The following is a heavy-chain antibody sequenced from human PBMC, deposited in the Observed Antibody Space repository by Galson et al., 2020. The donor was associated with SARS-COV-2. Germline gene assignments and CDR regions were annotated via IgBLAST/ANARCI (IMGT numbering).Heavy chain of an antibody. V-gene: IGHV3-21*01. D-gene: IGHD5-18*01. Sequence: GESLKISCAASGFTFSSYSMNWVRQAPGKGLEWVSSISSSSSYIYYADSVKGRFTISRDNAKNSLYLQMNSLRAEDTAVYYCARDTRYSYGPPRWYFDLWGRGNLVTVSS. CDR1: GFTFSSYS. CDR3: ARDTRYSYGPPRWYFDL. CDR2: ISSSSSYI. J-gene: IGHJ2*01.